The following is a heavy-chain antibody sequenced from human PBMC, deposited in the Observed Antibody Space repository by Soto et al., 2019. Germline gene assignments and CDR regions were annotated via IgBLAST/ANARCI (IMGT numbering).Heavy chain of an antibody. CDR1: GYTFTSYY. D-gene: IGHD4-17*01. Sequence: QVQLVQSGAEVKKHGASVKVSCKASGYTFTSYYMHWVRQAPGQGLEWMGIINPSGGSTSYAQKLQGRVTMTRDTSTSTVYMELSSLRSEDTAVYYCAREGPTVVTSGSYYGMDVWGQGTTVTVSS. CDR2: INPSGGST. CDR3: AREGPTVVTSGSYYGMDV. J-gene: IGHJ6*02. V-gene: IGHV1-46*04.